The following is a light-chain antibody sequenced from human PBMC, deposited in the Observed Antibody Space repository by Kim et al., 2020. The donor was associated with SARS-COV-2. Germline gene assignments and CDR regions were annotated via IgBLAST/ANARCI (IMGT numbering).Light chain of an antibody. V-gene: IGLV6-57*03. Sequence: KTVTISCTRSSGSIAGNYVQWYQQRLGSAPTTVIYEDNQGPSGVPDRFSGSIDSSSNSASLTISGLKTEDEADYYCQSYDSSNHYVFGTGTKVTVL. CDR1: SGSIAGNY. J-gene: IGLJ1*01. CDR3: QSYDSSNHYV. CDR2: EDN.